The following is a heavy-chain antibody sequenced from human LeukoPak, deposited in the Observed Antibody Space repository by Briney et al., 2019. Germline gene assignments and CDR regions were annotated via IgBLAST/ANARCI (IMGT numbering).Heavy chain of an antibody. V-gene: IGHV3-49*04. Sequence: PGGSLRLSCAASGFTFSSYSMNWVRQAPGKGLEWVGFIRSKAYGGTTEYAASVKGRFTISRDDSKSIAYLQMNSLKTEDTAVYYCTREGDRYCSSTSCQYPDYWGQGTLVTVSS. D-gene: IGHD2-2*01. CDR1: GFTFSSYS. CDR2: IRSKAYGGTT. J-gene: IGHJ4*02. CDR3: TREGDRYCSSTSCQYPDY.